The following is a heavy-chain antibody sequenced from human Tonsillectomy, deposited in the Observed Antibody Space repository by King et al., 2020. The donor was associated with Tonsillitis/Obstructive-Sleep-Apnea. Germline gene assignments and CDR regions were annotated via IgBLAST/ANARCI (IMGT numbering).Heavy chain of an antibody. Sequence: VQLQESGPGLVKPSETLSLTCTVSGGSISSYYWSWIRQPAGKGLEWIGRIYTSGSTNYNPSLKSRLTMSVDTSKNQFSLKLGSVTAADTAVYYCARDNGDDFRSGSAVGRDVWGQGTTVTVSS. J-gene: IGHJ6*02. CDR2: IYTSGST. D-gene: IGHD3-3*01. CDR3: ARDNGDDFRSGSAVGRDV. V-gene: IGHV4-4*07. CDR1: GGSISSYY.